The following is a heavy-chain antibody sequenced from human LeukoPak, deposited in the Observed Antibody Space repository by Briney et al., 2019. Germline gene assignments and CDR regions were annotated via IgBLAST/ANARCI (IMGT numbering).Heavy chain of an antibody. V-gene: IGHV1-18*04. CDR3: ARALIAVAGPNFDY. D-gene: IGHD6-19*01. J-gene: IGHJ4*02. Sequence: ASVKVSCKASGYTFTGYYMHWVRQAPGQGLEWMGWISAYNGNTNYAQKLQGRVTMTTDTSTSTAYMELRSLRSDDTAVYYCARALIAVAGPNFDYWGQGTLVTVSS. CDR1: GYTFTGYY. CDR2: ISAYNGNT.